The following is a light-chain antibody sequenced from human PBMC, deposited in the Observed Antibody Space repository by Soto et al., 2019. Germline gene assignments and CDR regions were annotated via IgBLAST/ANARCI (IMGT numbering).Light chain of an antibody. CDR1: SNDVGAYNY. V-gene: IGLV2-14*01. Sequence: QSVLTQPASVSGSPGQSITISGTGTSNDVGAYNYVSWYQQHPGKAPKLMIYEVSSRPSGVSNRFSGSKSGNTASLTISGLQVEDEADYYCSSYTDSSTLVFGTGTKVTVL. CDR2: EVS. J-gene: IGLJ1*01. CDR3: SSYTDSSTLV.